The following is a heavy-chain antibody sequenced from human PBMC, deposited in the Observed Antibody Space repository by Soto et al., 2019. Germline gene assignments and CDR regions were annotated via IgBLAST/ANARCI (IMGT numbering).Heavy chain of an antibody. CDR1: GGSISSSNW. CDR2: IFHSGST. CDR3: ARRNFADYYCGMDV. V-gene: IGHV4-4*02. J-gene: IGHJ6*02. D-gene: IGHD6-25*01. Sequence: PSETLSLTCAVSGGSISSSNWWSWVRQPPGKGLEWIGEIFHSGSTNYNPSLKSRVTVSVDRSKNQFSLKLSSVTAADTAVYYCARRNFADYYCGMDVWGQGSKVSV.